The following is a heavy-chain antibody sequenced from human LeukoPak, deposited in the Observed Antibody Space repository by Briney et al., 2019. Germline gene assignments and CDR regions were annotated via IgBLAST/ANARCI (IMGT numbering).Heavy chain of an antibody. CDR2: INPSGGST. J-gene: IGHJ4*02. V-gene: IGHV1-46*01. Sequence: ASLKVSCKASGYTFTSYHIHSVRPTPGQALEWMGIINPSGGSTSYAQKFQGRVTMTRDMSTSTVYMELSSLRSEDTAVYYCARTLSGYSYGYYFDYWGQGTLVTVSS. CDR3: ARTLSGYSYGYYFDY. CDR1: GYTFTSYH. D-gene: IGHD5-18*01.